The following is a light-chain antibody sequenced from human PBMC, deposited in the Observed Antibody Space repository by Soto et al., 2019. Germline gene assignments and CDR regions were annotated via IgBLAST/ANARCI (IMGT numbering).Light chain of an antibody. CDR3: QQRSNWIT. J-gene: IGKJ5*01. Sequence: EIVLTQSPATLSLSPGERATLSCRAGQSFSSYLSCYQQKPGQAPRLLIYDASNRATGIPARFSGSGSGTDFTLTISSLEPEDFAVYYCQQRSNWITFGQGTRLEI. CDR1: QSFSSY. CDR2: DAS. V-gene: IGKV3-11*01.